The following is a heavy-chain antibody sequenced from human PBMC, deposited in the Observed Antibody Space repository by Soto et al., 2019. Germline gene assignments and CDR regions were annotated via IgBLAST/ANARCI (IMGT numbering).Heavy chain of an antibody. CDR2: IYSGGTT. D-gene: IGHD3-10*01. CDR3: ARDQFFGSASSNNRYSYFYGMDV. J-gene: IGHJ6*02. Sequence: VGSLRLSCAASWFTVSNNYMSWVRQAPGKGLEWVSHIYSGGTTYYTDSVKGRFTISRDNSKNTLYLHMNSLRVEDTAVYYCARDQFFGSASSNNRYSYFYGMDVWGQGTTVTVSS. CDR1: WFTVSNNY. V-gene: IGHV3-53*01.